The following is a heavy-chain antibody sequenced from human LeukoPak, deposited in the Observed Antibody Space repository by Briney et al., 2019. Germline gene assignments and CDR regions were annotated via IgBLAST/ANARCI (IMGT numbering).Heavy chain of an antibody. CDR3: AKAHSGYDWVYYYYYGMDV. CDR1: GFTFSSYA. CDR2: ISYDGSNK. J-gene: IGHJ6*02. Sequence: GGSLRLSCAASGFTFSSYAMHWVRQAPGKGLEWVAVISYDGSNKYYADSVKGRFTISRDNSKNTLYLQMNSLRAEDTAVYYCAKAHSGYDWVYYYYYGMDVWGQGTTVTVSS. D-gene: IGHD5-12*01. V-gene: IGHV3-30-3*01.